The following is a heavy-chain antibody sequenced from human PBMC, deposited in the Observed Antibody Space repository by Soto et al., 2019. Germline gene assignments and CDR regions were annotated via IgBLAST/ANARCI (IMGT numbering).Heavy chain of an antibody. D-gene: IGHD3-16*02. CDR3: ARDALDY. J-gene: IGHJ4*02. V-gene: IGHV3-7*01. Sequence: EGQLVESGGGLVQPGGSLRLSCAASRFTFSRYWMNWVRQAPGKGLEWVANIKQDGSEKYYVDSVKGRFTISRDSAKNSLYLQMNSLRAEDTAVYYCARDALDYWGQGTLVTVSS. CDR1: RFTFSRYW. CDR2: IKQDGSEK.